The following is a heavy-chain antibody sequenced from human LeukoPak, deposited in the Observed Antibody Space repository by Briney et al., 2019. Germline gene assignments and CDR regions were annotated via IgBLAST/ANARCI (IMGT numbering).Heavy chain of an antibody. CDR2: IYYSGST. J-gene: IGHJ6*02. CDR1: GGSISSYY. CDR3: AGAKSPPYYYGMDV. Sequence: SSETLSLTCTVSGGSISSYYWSWIRQPPGKGLEWIGYIYYSGSTNYNPSLKSRVIISVDTSKSQFSLRLSSVTAADTAMYYCAGAKSPPYYYGMDVWGQGTTVTVSS. V-gene: IGHV4-59*01.